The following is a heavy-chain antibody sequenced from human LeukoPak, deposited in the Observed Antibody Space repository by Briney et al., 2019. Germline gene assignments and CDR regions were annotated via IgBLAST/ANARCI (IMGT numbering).Heavy chain of an antibody. Sequence: SETLSLTCTVSGGSISSSSYYWGWIRQPPGKGLEWIGSIYYSGSTYYNPSLKSRVTISVDTSKNQFSLKLSSVTAADTAVYYCARGCRYGSARCWFDPWGQGTLVTVSS. J-gene: IGHJ5*02. D-gene: IGHD3-10*01. CDR3: ARGCRYGSARCWFDP. CDR1: GGSISSSSYY. CDR2: IYYSGST. V-gene: IGHV4-39*01.